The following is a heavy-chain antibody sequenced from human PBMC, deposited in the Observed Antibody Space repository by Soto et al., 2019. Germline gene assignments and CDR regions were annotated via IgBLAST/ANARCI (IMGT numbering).Heavy chain of an antibody. Sequence: GGSVKVSCQASGYTFTSYAMPLVGQAPGQRLEWMGWINAGNGHTKYSQKFQGRVTITRDTSASTAYMELTSLRSEDTAVYYCARSSGFYYVDYWGQGTLVTV. CDR1: GYTFTSYA. V-gene: IGHV1-3*01. J-gene: IGHJ4*02. CDR2: INAGNGHT. CDR3: ARSSGFYYVDY. D-gene: IGHD3-22*01.